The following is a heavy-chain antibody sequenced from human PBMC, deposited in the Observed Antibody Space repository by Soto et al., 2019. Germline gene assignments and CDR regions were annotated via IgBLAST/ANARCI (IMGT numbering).Heavy chain of an antibody. D-gene: IGHD3-10*01. Sequence: QVQLVQSGAEVKKPGASVKVSCKASGYTFSSYEINWVRQATGQGLEWMGWMIPNSGNTDYAQKFQGRVTLTRNTSMSTAYMELSSLRSEDTAVYYCAGGLGSTVRGLIMRRHFDYWGQGTLVTVSS. CDR3: AGGLGSTVRGLIMRRHFDY. CDR2: MIPNSGNT. V-gene: IGHV1-8*01. J-gene: IGHJ4*02. CDR1: GYTFSSYE.